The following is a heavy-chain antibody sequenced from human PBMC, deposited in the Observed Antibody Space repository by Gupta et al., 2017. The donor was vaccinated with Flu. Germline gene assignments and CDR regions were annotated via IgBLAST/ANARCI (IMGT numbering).Heavy chain of an antibody. CDR3: ATAFEY. CDR1: SNYW. D-gene: IGHD2-21*02. Sequence: SNYWMHWVRQVPGKGLVWVSRVDNDGSGTSYADSVKGRFTISRDNAKNTLYLQMNSLRAEDTAVYYCATAFEYWGQGTLVTVSS. CDR2: VDNDGSGT. V-gene: IGHV3-74*01. J-gene: IGHJ4*02.